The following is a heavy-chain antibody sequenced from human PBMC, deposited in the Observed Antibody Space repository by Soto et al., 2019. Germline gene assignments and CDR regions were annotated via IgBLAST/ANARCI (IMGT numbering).Heavy chain of an antibody. D-gene: IGHD3-3*01. J-gene: IGHJ4*02. Sequence: QVHLVESGGGVVQPGRSLRLSCAASGFSFSSYAMHWVRQAPGKGLEWGAIISHDGNIKRYADFVEGRFIVFRDNSNNNLLLQMESLKTDDTAVYYCAKELAYGDFWRGLEYWGQGTLVTVAS. V-gene: IGHV3-30*18. CDR2: ISHDGNIK. CDR3: AKELAYGDFWRGLEY. CDR1: GFSFSSYA.